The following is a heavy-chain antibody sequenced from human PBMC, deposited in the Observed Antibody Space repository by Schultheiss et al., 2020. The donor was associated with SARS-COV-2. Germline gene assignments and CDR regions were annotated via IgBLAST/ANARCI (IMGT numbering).Heavy chain of an antibody. CDR1: GFTFSSYG. CDR3: ARGTGEIDY. J-gene: IGHJ4*02. V-gene: IGHV3-33*01. D-gene: IGHD3-10*01. CDR2: IWYDGSNK. Sequence: GGSLRLSCAASGFTFSSYGMHWVRQVPGKGLEWVAVIWYDGSNKYYADSVKGRFTISRDNSNNKLFLQMNSLRVEDTAVYYCARGTGEIDYWGQGTLVTVSS.